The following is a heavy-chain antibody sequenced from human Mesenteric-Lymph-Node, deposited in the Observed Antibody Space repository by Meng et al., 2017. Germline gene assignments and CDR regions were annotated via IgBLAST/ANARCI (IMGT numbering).Heavy chain of an antibody. V-gene: IGHV4-39*01. CDR3: ARQIFEFGYGGNSPFDY. D-gene: IGHD4-23*01. CDR2: IDYSGSH. Sequence: QLQLQESGPGLVNPSETLSLTCTVSGGSIRSTSYYWGGVRQPPGKGPGGIGRIDYSGSHYHNPSLKRRLTISVDTSKSQLALKLSSVTAADTAVYYCARQIFEFGYGGNSPFDYWGQGTLVTVSS. CDR1: GGSIRSTSYY. J-gene: IGHJ4*02.